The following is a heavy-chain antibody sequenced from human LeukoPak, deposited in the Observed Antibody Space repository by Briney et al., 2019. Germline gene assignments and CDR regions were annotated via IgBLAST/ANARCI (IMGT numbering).Heavy chain of an antibody. V-gene: IGHV3-33*08. D-gene: IGHD6-19*01. Sequence: PGGSLRLSCAASGFTFSSYWMHWVRQAPGKGLEWVAVIWYDGSIKYYADSVEGRFAISRDNSKNTLYLQMNSLRAEDTAVYYCASAAGPFDNWGQGTLVTVSS. J-gene: IGHJ4*02. CDR1: GFTFSSYW. CDR2: IWYDGSIK. CDR3: ASAAGPFDN.